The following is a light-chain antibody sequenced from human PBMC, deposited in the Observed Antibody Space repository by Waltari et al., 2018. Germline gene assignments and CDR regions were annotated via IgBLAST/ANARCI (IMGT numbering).Light chain of an antibody. CDR3: QQLDSYTFT. J-gene: IGKJ3*01. V-gene: IGKV1-9*01. CDR1: QAIRSY. CDR2: ATT. Sequence: IQLTQSPSSLSASAADRVTITFPASQAIRSYLALYQQKPEKAPKVLIYATTTLQSGVPSRISGSASGTDFTLTISSLQHEDFATYYCQQLDSYTFTFGPGTKVDIK.